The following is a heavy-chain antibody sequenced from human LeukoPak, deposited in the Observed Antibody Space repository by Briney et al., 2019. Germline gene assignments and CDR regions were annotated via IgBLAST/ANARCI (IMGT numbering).Heavy chain of an antibody. Sequence: KAGGSLRLSCAASGFTFSNAWMSWVRQAPGKGLEWVGRIKSKTDGGTTDYAAPVKGRFTISRDDSKNTLYLQMNSLRAEDTAVYYCARESDYGDYVGENSNGDYWGQGTLVTVSS. J-gene: IGHJ4*02. CDR3: ARESDYGDYVGENSNGDY. V-gene: IGHV3-15*05. CDR1: GFTFSNAW. CDR2: IKSKTDGGTT. D-gene: IGHD4-17*01.